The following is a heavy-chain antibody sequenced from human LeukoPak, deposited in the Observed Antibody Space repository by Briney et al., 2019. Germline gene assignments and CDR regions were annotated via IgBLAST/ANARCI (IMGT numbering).Heavy chain of an antibody. J-gene: IGHJ4*02. Sequence: PSETLSLTCTVSGASISSYTYYWGWIRQSPGKGLEWIGSLYNSASTHYNPSLKSRVTMAVDTSKNQFSLTLRSVTAADTAIYYCARNKTITSAGTFDYWGRGALVTVSS. CDR2: LYNSAST. V-gene: IGHV4-39*01. D-gene: IGHD6-13*01. CDR3: ARNKTITSAGTFDY. CDR1: GASISSYTYY.